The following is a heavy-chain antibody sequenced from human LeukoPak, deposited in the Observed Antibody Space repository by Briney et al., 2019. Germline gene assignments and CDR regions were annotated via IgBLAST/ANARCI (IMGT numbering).Heavy chain of an antibody. CDR3: ATLLGVGYYYYYYGMDV. CDR2: IYYSGST. Sequence: SETLSLTCTVSGGSISSSSYYWGWIRLPPGKGLEWIGSIYYSGSTYYNPSLKSRVTISVDTSKNQFSLKLSSVTAADTAVYYCATLLGVGYYYYYYGMDVWGQGTTVTVSS. D-gene: IGHD2/OR15-2a*01. CDR1: GGSISSSSYY. J-gene: IGHJ6*02. V-gene: IGHV4-39*01.